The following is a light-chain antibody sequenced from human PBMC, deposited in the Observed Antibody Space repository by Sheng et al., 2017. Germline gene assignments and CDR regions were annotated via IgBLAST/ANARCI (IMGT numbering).Light chain of an antibody. J-gene: IGLJ2*01. V-gene: IGLV3-1*01. CDR1: KLGDKY. CDR3: QAWDSSTVV. Sequence: SYELIQPPSVSVSPGQTASITCSGDKLGDKYACWYQQKPGQSPVLVIYQDRKRPSGIPERFSGSNSGNTATLTISGTQAMDEADYYCQAWDSSTVVFGGGTKLTVL. CDR2: QDR.